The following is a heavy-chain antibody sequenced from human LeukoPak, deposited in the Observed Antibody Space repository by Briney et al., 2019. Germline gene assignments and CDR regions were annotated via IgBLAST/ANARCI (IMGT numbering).Heavy chain of an antibody. CDR2: IVGDSSKT. D-gene: IGHD2-21*01. CDR1: GLTFHDYA. V-gene: IGHV3-23*01. J-gene: IGHJ6*03. Sequence: GGSLRLSCAISGLTFHDYAMTWVRQAPGKGLEWVSTIVGDSSKTYYADSMKGRFTISRDNSNYMLSLHMNNLRAEDTAIYYCAKQPYNYYYLDVWGKGTTVTVSS. CDR3: AKQPYNYYYLDV.